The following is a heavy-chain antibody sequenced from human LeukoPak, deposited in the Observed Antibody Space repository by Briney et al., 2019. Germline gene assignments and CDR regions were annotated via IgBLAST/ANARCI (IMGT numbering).Heavy chain of an antibody. D-gene: IGHD3-10*01. V-gene: IGHV3-48*03. CDR3: ARDLLHRARNYFDY. J-gene: IGHJ4*02. CDR2: ISSSGSTI. Sequence: PGGSLRLSCAASGFTFSGYEMNWVRQAPGKGLEWVSYISSSGSTIYYADSVKGRFTISRDNAKNSLYLQMNSLRAEDTAVYYCARDLLHRARNYFDYWGQGTLVTVSS. CDR1: GFTFSGYE.